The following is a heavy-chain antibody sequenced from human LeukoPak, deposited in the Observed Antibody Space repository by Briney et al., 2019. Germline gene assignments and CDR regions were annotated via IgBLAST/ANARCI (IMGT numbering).Heavy chain of an antibody. CDR2: IYYSGST. V-gene: IGHV4-59*01. J-gene: IGHJ4*02. D-gene: IGHD2-21*02. CDR3: ARGGGGTAYFDY. CDR1: GGSISTYY. Sequence: PSETLSLTCTVSGGSISTYYWNWIRQPPGKGLEWIGNIYYSGSTRYNPSLKSRITISVDTSKNQFSLKLSSVTAAGTAVYYCARGGGGTAYFDYWGQGTLVTVSS.